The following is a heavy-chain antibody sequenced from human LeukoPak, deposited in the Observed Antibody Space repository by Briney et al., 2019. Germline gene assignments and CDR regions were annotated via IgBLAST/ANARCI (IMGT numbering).Heavy chain of an antibody. V-gene: IGHV3-23*01. CDR3: AKDFDYGGNLGIFDY. J-gene: IGHJ4*02. CDR1: GFTFSSYA. Sequence: GGSLRLSCAASGFTFSSYAMSWFRQAPGKGLEWVSAISGSGGSTYYADSVKGRFTISRDNSKNTLYLQINSLRAEDTAVYYCAKDFDYGGNLGIFDYWGQGTLVTVSS. CDR2: ISGSGGST. D-gene: IGHD4-23*01.